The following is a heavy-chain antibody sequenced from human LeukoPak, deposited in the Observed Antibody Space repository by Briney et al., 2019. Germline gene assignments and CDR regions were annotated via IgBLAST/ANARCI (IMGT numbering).Heavy chain of an antibody. D-gene: IGHD2-15*01. V-gene: IGHV1-2*02. J-gene: IGHJ5*02. CDR3: ARDPQSLVAASVDNWFDP. CDR2: INPNSGGT. CDR1: GYTFTSYY. Sequence: ASVKVSCKASGYTFTSYYMHWVRQAPGQGLEWMGWINPNSGGTNYAQKFQGRVTMTRDTSISTAYMELSRLRSDDTAVYYCARDPQSLVAASVDNWFDPWGQGTLVTVSS.